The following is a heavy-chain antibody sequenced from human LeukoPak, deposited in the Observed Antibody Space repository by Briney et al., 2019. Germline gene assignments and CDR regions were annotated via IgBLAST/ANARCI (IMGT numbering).Heavy chain of an antibody. CDR2: IQDSGST. D-gene: IGHD5-18*01. V-gene: IGHV4-59*11. Sequence: SETLSLTCTVSGSSITSHYWSWIRQSPAKGLEVIGYIQDSGSTNYNPSLKSRVAMSLDTSDTSEIQFSLKLRSVTAADAAVYYCARGRGYGYGIDYWGQGTLVTVSS. CDR1: GSSITSHY. J-gene: IGHJ4*02. CDR3: ARGRGYGYGIDY.